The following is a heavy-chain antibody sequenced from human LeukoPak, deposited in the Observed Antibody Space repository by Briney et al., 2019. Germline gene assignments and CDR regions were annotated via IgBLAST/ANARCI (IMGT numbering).Heavy chain of an antibody. CDR2: ISGSGGST. D-gene: IGHD2-2*01. CDR1: GFTFSSYG. Sequence: GGTLRLSCAASGFTFSSYGMSWVRQAPGKGLEWVSAISGSGGSTYYADSVKGRFTISRDNSKNTLYLQMNSLRAEDTAVYYCARAPTLPAALDYWGQGTLVTVSS. J-gene: IGHJ4*02. V-gene: IGHV3-23*01. CDR3: ARAPTLPAALDY.